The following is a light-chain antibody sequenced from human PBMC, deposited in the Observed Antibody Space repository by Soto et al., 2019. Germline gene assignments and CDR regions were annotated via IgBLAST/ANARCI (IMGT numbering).Light chain of an antibody. CDR3: SSYAGSNYV. CDR2: EVT. J-gene: IGLJ1*01. Sequence: QSVLTQPPSASGSPGQSVAISCTGTSSDVGSYNYVSWYQQHPGKVPKLIIFEVTKRPSGVPDRFSGSKSGNTASLTVSGLQAEDEADYYCSSYAGSNYVFGTGTKLTVL. V-gene: IGLV2-8*01. CDR1: SSDVGSYNY.